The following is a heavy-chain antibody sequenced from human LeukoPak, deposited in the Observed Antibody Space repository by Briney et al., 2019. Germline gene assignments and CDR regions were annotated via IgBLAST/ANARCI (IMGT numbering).Heavy chain of an antibody. J-gene: IGHJ5*02. CDR3: ARDEYCSGGSCYVPWFDP. D-gene: IGHD2-15*01. CDR1: GYTFTGYY. V-gene: IGHV1-2*02. CDR2: INPNSGGT. Sequence: ASVKVSCKASGYTFTGYYMHWVRQAPGQGLEWMGWINPNSGGTNYAQKFQGRVTMTRDTSISTAYMELSRLRSDDTAVYYCARDEYCSGGSCYVPWFDPWGQGTLVTVSS.